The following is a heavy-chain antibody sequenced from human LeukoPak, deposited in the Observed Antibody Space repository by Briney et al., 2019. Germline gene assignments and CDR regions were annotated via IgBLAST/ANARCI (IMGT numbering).Heavy chain of an antibody. V-gene: IGHV3-7*03. J-gene: IGHJ4*02. D-gene: IGHD3/OR15-3a*01. CDR2: IKLDGSEK. CDR1: GFSFGKYW. CDR3: ARDQYDTWSRRGDFDS. Sequence: GGSLRLSCVASGFSFGKYWMSWVRQAPGKGLEWVANIKLDGSEKNYVDSVKGRFTISRDNTKNSLYLQMNSLRAEDTAVFYCARDQYDTWSRRGDFDSWGQGTLVIVSS.